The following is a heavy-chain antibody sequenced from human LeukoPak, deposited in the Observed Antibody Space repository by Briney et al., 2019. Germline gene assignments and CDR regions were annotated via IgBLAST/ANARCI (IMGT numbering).Heavy chain of an antibody. CDR1: GGSISSYY. V-gene: IGHV4-59*01. D-gene: IGHD1-14*01. J-gene: IGHJ6*02. CDR3: ARITVAPSYYYYYGMDV. Sequence: KPSGTLSLTCPVSGGSISSYYLRWIRQPPGEGLGWVWYIYYSGSTNYNPSLKSRVTISVDTSKNQFSLKLSSVTAADTAVYYCARITVAPSYYYYYGMDVWGQGTTVTVSS. CDR2: IYYSGST.